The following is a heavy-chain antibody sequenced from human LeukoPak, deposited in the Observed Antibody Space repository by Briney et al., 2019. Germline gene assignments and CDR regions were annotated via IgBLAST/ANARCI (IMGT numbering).Heavy chain of an antibody. Sequence: NTSETLSLTCTVSGGSISSYYWSWIRQPPGKGLEWIGYIYYSGSTNYNPSLKSRVTISVDTSKNQFSLKLRSVTAADTAVYFCTREGLGIESFDYWGQGTLVTVSS. CDR1: GGSISSYY. CDR3: TREGLGIESFDY. D-gene: IGHD7-27*01. CDR2: IYYSGST. J-gene: IGHJ4*02. V-gene: IGHV4-59*01.